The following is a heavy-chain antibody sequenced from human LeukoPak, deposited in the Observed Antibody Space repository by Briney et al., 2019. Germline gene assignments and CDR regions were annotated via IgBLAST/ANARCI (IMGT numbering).Heavy chain of an antibody. CDR3: GVLVGYCSSTSCPLRAFDI. CDR1: GYTFTSYA. J-gene: IGHJ3*02. V-gene: IGHV1-3*01. CDR2: INAGNGNT. Sequence: GASVTVSFKASGYTFTSYAMHWVRQAPGQRLEWMGWINAGNGNTKYSQKFQGRVTITRDTSASTAYMELSSLRSEDTAVYYCGVLVGYCSSTSCPLRAFDIWGQGTMVTVSS. D-gene: IGHD2-2*01.